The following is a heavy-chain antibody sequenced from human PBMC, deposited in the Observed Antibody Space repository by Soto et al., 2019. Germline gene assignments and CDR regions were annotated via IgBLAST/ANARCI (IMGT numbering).Heavy chain of an antibody. J-gene: IGHJ6*02. Sequence: QITLKESGPTLVKPTQTLTRTCTFSGFSLSTSGVGVAWILQPPGKALEWLALIYWDDDKRYRPSLESRLTITKDTSKNQVVLTMTNMDSVDTATYSCAYLPCSGGSCYWFSFSGMDVWGQGTTVTVSS. CDR2: IYWDDDK. D-gene: IGHD2-15*01. CDR3: AYLPCSGGSCYWFSFSGMDV. CDR1: GFSLSTSGVG. V-gene: IGHV2-5*02.